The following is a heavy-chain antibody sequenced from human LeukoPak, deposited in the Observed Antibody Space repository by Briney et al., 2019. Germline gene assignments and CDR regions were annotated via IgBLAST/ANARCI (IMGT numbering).Heavy chain of an antibody. CDR1: GFTVSSNY. J-gene: IGHJ6*03. Sequence: PGGSLRLSCAASGFTVSSNYMSWVRQAPGKGLEWVSVIYSGGSTYYADSVKGRFTISRDNSKNTLYLQMNSLRAEDTAVYYCAREGGGLEYCSSTSCFNGYYKDVWGKGTTVTVSS. CDR3: AREGGGLEYCSSTSCFNGYYKDV. V-gene: IGHV3-66*02. CDR2: IYSGGST. D-gene: IGHD2-2*01.